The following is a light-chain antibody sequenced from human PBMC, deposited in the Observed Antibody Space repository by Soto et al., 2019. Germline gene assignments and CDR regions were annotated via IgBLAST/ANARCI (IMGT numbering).Light chain of an antibody. J-gene: IGKJ1*01. CDR2: AAS. V-gene: IGKV1-39*01. CDR3: QQSYSTPPWT. Sequence: DIQMTQSPSSLSASVGDRVTITCRASQSISSYLNWYQQKPWKATKLLIYAASSLQSGVPSRFSGSGSGTDFTLTISSLQPEDFATYYCQQSYSTPPWTFGQGTKVEIK. CDR1: QSISSY.